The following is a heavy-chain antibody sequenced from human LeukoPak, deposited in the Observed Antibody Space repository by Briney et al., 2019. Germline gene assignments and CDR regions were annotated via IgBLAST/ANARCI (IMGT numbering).Heavy chain of an antibody. D-gene: IGHD2-2*01. V-gene: IGHV3-48*04. Sequence: GGSLRLSCAASGFTFSSYSMNWVRQAPGKGLEWVSYISSSSSTIYYADSVKGRFTISRDNAKNSLYLQMNSLRAEDTAVYYCARAPLYCSSTSCSGAGTYYYYYMDVWGKGTTVTVSS. J-gene: IGHJ6*03. CDR3: ARAPLYCSSTSCSGAGTYYYYYMDV. CDR1: GFTFSSYS. CDR2: ISSSSSTI.